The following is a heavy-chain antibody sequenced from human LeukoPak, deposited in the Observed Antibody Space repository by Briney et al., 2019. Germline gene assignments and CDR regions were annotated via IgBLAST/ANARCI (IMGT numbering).Heavy chain of an antibody. CDR3: AKDRYSSSWYDY. J-gene: IGHJ4*02. V-gene: IGHV3-23*01. D-gene: IGHD6-13*01. CDR2: ISGSGGST. Sequence: GGSLRLSCAASGFTFSSYAMSWVRQAPGKGLEWVSAISGSGGSTYYADSVKGRFTISTDNSKNTLYLQMNSLRAEDTAVYYCAKDRYSSSWYDYWSQGTLVTVSS. CDR1: GFTFSSYA.